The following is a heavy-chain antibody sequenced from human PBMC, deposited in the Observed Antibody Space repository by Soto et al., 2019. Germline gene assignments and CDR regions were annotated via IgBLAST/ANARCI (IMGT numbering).Heavy chain of an antibody. Sequence: GGSLRLSCAASGFTFSSYGMHWVRQAPGKGLEWVAVIWYDGSNKYYADSVKGRFTISRDNSKNTLYLQTNSLRAEDTAVYYCARDPMKLPFGGVIVIPDSPDYYYYGMDVWGQGTTVTVSS. J-gene: IGHJ6*02. CDR1: GFTFSSYG. D-gene: IGHD3-16*02. CDR3: ARDPMKLPFGGVIVIPDSPDYYYYGMDV. CDR2: IWYDGSNK. V-gene: IGHV3-33*01.